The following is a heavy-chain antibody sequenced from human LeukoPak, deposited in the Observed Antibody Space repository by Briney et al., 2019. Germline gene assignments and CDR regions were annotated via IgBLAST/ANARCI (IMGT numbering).Heavy chain of an antibody. V-gene: IGHV1-69*01. Sequence: SVKVSCKASGGTFSSYAISWVRQAPGQGLEWMGGIIPIFGTANYAQKFQGRVTITADESTSTAYMELSSLRSEDTAVYYCASGTPPNYYYYYYMVVWGKGTTVTVSS. J-gene: IGHJ6*03. D-gene: IGHD1-7*01. CDR1: GGTFSSYA. CDR3: ASGTPPNYYYYYYMVV. CDR2: IIPIFGTA.